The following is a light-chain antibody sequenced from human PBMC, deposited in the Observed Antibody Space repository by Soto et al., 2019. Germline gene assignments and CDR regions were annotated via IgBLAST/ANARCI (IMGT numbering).Light chain of an antibody. CDR2: DTW. CDR1: QSVSSY. CDR3: QQYGSSPLT. V-gene: IGKV3-20*01. J-gene: IGKJ4*01. Sequence: EIVLTQSPGTLSLSVGERVTLSCRASQSVSSYLAWYQQTPGQAPRLLIYDTWNRATGTPDRFSGSGSGTDCTLTISRLEPEDFTVYYCQQYGSSPLTFGGGTTVEIK.